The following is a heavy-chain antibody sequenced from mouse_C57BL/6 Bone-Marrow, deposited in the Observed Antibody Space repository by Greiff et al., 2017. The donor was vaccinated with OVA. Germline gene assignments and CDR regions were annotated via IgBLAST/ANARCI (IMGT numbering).Heavy chain of an antibody. CDR2: IDPSDSYT. D-gene: IGHD1-1*01. CDR1: GYTFTSYW. Sequence: QVQLQQPGAELVMPGASVKLSCKASGYTFTSYWMHWVKQRPGQGLEWIGEIDPSDSYTNYNQKFKGKSTLTVDTSSSTAYMQLSSLTSEDSAVYYCARAGLLRVYYFDYWGQGTTLTVSS. CDR3: ARAGLLRVYYFDY. J-gene: IGHJ2*01. V-gene: IGHV1-69*01.